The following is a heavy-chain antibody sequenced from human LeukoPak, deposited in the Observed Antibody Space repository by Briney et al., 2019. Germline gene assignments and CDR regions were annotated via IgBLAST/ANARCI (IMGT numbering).Heavy chain of an antibody. CDR2: ISGSGDST. V-gene: IGHV3-23*01. J-gene: IGHJ4*02. D-gene: IGHD6-19*01. CDR3: ARRSGIAVAGAFDY. CDR1: GITFSNYA. Sequence: GGSLRLCCAASGITFSNYAMRWVRQAPGKGLEWVSGISGSGDSTYYADSVKGRITISRDNSKNTLYLQMNSLRAEDTAVYSCARRSGIAVAGAFDYWGQGTLVTVSS.